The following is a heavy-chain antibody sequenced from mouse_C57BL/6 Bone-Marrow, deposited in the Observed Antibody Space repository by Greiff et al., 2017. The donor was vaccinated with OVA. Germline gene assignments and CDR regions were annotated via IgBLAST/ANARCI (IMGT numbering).Heavy chain of an antibody. CDR1: GFTFSDYG. Sequence: EVKLMESGGGLVKPGGSLKLSCAASGFTFSDYGMHWVRQAPEKGLEWVAYISSGSSTIYYADTVKGRFTISRDNAKNTLFLQMTSLRSEDTAMYYCARRIIYYYGSDYWGQGTTLTVSS. CDR3: ARRIIYYYGSDY. D-gene: IGHD1-1*01. V-gene: IGHV5-17*01. CDR2: ISSGSSTI. J-gene: IGHJ2*01.